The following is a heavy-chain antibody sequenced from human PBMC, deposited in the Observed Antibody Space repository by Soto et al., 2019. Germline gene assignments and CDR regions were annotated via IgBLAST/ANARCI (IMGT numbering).Heavy chain of an antibody. CDR1: GGSISSDGYS. V-gene: IGHV4-30-2*01. J-gene: IGHJ4*02. Sequence: SETLSLTCAVSGGSISSDGYSWSWIRQPPGKGLEWIGYIYHSGSTYYNPSLKSRVTISVDRSKNQFSLKLSSVTAADTAVYYCARGSGSYVDYWGQGTLVTVS. D-gene: IGHD1-26*01. CDR3: ARGSGSYVDY. CDR2: IYHSGST.